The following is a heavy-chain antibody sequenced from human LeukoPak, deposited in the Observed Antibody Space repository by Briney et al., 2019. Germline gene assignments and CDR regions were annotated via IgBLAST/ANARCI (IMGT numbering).Heavy chain of an antibody. Sequence: SLRLSCAASGFTFDDYAMHWVRQAPGKGLEWVSGISWNSGSIGYADSVKGRFTISRDNAKNTLYLQMNSLRAEDTAVYYCARDRYGSFDYWGQGTLVTVSS. CDR1: GFTFDDYA. V-gene: IGHV3-9*01. CDR3: ARDRYGSFDY. D-gene: IGHD4-17*01. J-gene: IGHJ4*02. CDR2: ISWNSGSI.